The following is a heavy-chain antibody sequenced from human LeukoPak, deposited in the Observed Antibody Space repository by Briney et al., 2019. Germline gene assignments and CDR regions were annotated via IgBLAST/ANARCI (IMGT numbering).Heavy chain of an antibody. CDR2: INHSGST. J-gene: IGHJ3*02. Sequence: SETLSLTCAVYGGSFSGYYWSWIRQPPGKGLEWIGEINHSGSTNYNPSLKSRVTISVDTSKNQFSLKLSSVTAADTAVYYCARHPQRRDAFDIWGQGTMVTVSS. CDR1: GGSFSGYY. V-gene: IGHV4-34*01. D-gene: IGHD1-1*01. CDR3: ARHPQRRDAFDI.